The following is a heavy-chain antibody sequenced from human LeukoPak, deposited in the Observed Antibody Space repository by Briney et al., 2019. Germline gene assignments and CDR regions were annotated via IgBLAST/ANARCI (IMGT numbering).Heavy chain of an antibody. D-gene: IGHD3-22*01. V-gene: IGHV1-69*06. J-gene: IGHJ3*02. CDR1: GGTFSSYA. CDR2: VIPIFGTA. CDR3: AKIDRYYYYDSSGYPPRDAFDI. Sequence: ASVKVSCKASGGTFSSYAISWVRQAPGQGLEWMGGVIPIFGTANYAQKFQGRVTITADKSTSTAYMELSSLRSEDTAVYYCAKIDRYYYYDSSGYPPRDAFDIWGQGTMVTVSS.